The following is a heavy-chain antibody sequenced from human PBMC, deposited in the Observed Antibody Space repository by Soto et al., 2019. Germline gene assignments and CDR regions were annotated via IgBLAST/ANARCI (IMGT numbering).Heavy chain of an antibody. CDR1: GGSINSGGYY. CDR3: GRDVVVTAIRPGGFDI. Sequence: QVQLQESGPGLVKPSQTLSLTCAVSGGSINSGGYYWNWIRQHPVKGLEWIGYIYYSGSTYYTPSPKRRVTISLDTSKNQSSLKLSSVTAADTAVYYCGRDVVVTAIRPGGFDIWGQGTLVTVSS. CDR2: IYYSGST. V-gene: IGHV4-31*11. J-gene: IGHJ3*02. D-gene: IGHD2-21*02.